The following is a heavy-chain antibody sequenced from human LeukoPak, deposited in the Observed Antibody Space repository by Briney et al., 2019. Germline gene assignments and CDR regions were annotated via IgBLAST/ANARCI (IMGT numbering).Heavy chain of an antibody. J-gene: IGHJ3*02. CDR1: GGSISSYY. D-gene: IGHD3-3*01. CDR3: ARELPRITIFGVVDSPNAFDI. CDR2: IYYSGST. Sequence: SETLSLTCTVSGGSISSYYWSWIRQPPGKGLEWIGYIYYSGSTNYNPSLKSRVTISVDTSKNQFSLKLSSVTAADTAVYYCARELPRITIFGVVDSPNAFDIWGQGTMVTVSS. V-gene: IGHV4-59*01.